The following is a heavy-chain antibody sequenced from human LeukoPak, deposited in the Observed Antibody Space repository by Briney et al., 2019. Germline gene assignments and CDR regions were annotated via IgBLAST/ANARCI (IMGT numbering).Heavy chain of an antibody. V-gene: IGHV3-23*01. CDR1: GFTFSSYA. J-gene: IGHJ4*02. Sequence: GGSLRLSCAASGFTFSSYAMSWVRQAPGKGLEWVSAISGSGGSTYYADSVKGRFTISRDNSKNTPYLQINSLRAADTAVYYCAKDSCSGGSCYLGPPRSPYYFDYWGQGTLVTVSS. CDR3: AKDSCSGGSCYLGPPRSPYYFDY. CDR2: ISGSGGST. D-gene: IGHD2-15*01.